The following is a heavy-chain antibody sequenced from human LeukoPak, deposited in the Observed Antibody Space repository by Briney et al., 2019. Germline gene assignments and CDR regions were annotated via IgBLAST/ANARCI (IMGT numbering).Heavy chain of an antibody. Sequence: GASVKVSCKASGYTFTSYGISWVRQAPGQGLEWMGWISAYNGNTNYAQKLQGRVTMTRDTSTSTVYMQLSSLRSEDTAVYYCARGPKDSSGYFSAFDTWGQGTMVTVSS. CDR3: ARGPKDSSGYFSAFDT. V-gene: IGHV1-18*01. D-gene: IGHD3-22*01. J-gene: IGHJ3*02. CDR2: ISAYNGNT. CDR1: GYTFTSYG.